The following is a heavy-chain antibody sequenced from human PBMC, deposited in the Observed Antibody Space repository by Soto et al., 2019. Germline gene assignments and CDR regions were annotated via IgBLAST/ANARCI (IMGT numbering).Heavy chain of an antibody. CDR2: AYYRSKWYN. D-gene: IGHD6-19*01. CDR1: GDSVSSNSAA. V-gene: IGHV6-1*01. J-gene: IGHJ4*02. Sequence: SQTLSLTCAISGDSVSSNSAAWNWIRQSPSRGLEWLGRAYYRSKWYNDYAVSVKSRITINPDTTKNQISLQVNSVAPEDKAVYYCARESAGTYYFDYWGQGTMVTVSS. CDR3: ARESAGTYYFDY.